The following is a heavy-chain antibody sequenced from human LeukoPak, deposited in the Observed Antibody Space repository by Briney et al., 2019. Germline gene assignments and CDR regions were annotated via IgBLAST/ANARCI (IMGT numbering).Heavy chain of an antibody. CDR1: GGSFSGYY. CDR3: AKHPLYGSGSGFDY. V-gene: IGHV4-34*01. CDR2: INHSGST. J-gene: IGHJ4*02. Sequence: SETLSLTCAVYGGSFSGYYWSWIRQPPGKGLEWIGEINHSGSTNYNPSLKSRVTISVDTSKNQFSLKLSSVTAADTAVYYCAKHPLYGSGSGFDYWGQGTLVTVSS. D-gene: IGHD3-10*01.